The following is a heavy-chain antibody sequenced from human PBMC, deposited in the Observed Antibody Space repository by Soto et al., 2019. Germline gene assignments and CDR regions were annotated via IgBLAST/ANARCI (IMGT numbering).Heavy chain of an antibody. D-gene: IGHD6-13*01. Sequence: GGSLRLSCAASGFTFSSYAMHWVRQAPGKGLEWVAVISYDGSNKYYADSVKGRFTISRDNSKNTLYLQMNSLRAEDTAVYYCARDESGEAGTISAGHFQHWGQGTLVTVSS. J-gene: IGHJ1*01. CDR2: ISYDGSNK. CDR3: ARDESGEAGTISAGHFQH. V-gene: IGHV3-30-3*01. CDR1: GFTFSSYA.